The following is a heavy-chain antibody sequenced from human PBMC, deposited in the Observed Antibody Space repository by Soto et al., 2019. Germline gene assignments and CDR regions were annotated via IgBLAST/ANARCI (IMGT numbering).Heavy chain of an antibody. Sequence: QVQLQESGPGLAKPSETLSLTCTVSGGFLSSGAYYWSWIRQPPGKGLEYIGYISYSGSTNYNSSLKSRVTISGDTSKRQFSLKLTSVTAADTAIYYCARRSHSGAYYGLDVWGQGTTVTVSS. V-gene: IGHV4-61*08. CDR2: ISYSGST. D-gene: IGHD1-26*01. J-gene: IGHJ6*02. CDR1: GGFLSSGAYY. CDR3: ARRSHSGAYYGLDV.